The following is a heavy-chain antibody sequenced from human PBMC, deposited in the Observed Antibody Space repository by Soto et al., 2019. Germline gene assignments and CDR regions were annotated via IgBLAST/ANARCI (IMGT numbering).Heavy chain of an antibody. D-gene: IGHD6-13*01. CDR2: IKSKTDGGTT. CDR1: GFTFSNAL. CDR3: TTGRDEQQLDPVYYYYGMDV. J-gene: IGHJ6*02. V-gene: IGHV3-15*07. Sequence: VGSLRLSCAASGFTFSNALRNWVRQAPGKGLEWVGRIKSKTDGGTTDYAAPVKGRFTISRDDSKNTLYLQMNSLKTEDTAVYYCTTGRDEQQLDPVYYYYGMDVWGQGTTVTVSS.